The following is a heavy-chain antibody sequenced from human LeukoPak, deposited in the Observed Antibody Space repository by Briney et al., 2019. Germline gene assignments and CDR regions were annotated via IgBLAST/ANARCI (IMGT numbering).Heavy chain of an antibody. V-gene: IGHV4-39*02. Sequence: PSETLSLTCTVSGGSISSRTYYWGWIRQPPGRGLEWIGSINYSGTTYYNPSLTSRVTISVDTSKNQFSPRLSSATAEDTAVYYCAREGHSSGPKKHNWYFDLWGRGTLVTVSS. CDR3: AREGHSSGPKKHNWYFDL. D-gene: IGHD6-19*01. CDR1: GGSISSRTYY. J-gene: IGHJ2*01. CDR2: INYSGTT.